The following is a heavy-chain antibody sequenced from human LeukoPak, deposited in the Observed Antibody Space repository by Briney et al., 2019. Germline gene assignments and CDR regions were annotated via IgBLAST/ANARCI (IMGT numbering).Heavy chain of an antibody. V-gene: IGHV1-2*04. J-gene: IGHJ4*02. D-gene: IGHD1-1*01. Sequence: ASVKVSCKASGYSFTCYYMHWVRQAPGQGLEWMGWINPNSGGTNYAQKFQGWVTMTRDTSISTAYMELSRLRSDDTAVYYCAITTGTSRAFDYWGQGTLVTVSS. CDR1: GYSFTCYY. CDR2: INPNSGGT. CDR3: AITTGTSRAFDY.